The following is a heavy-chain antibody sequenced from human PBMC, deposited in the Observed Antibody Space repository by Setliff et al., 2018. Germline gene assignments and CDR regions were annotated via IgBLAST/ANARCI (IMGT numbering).Heavy chain of an antibody. Sequence: LSEPLSLTCTVSGYSISSGYIWGWIRQPPGKGLEWVGNIGHTGSINYNPSLKSRLTISRDTSKNQVSLKLNSVTATDTAVYYCARDLGHGGDSDYWGQGILVTVSS. V-gene: IGHV4-38-2*02. CDR1: GYSISSGYI. CDR2: IGHTGSI. J-gene: IGHJ4*02. D-gene: IGHD2-21*02. CDR3: ARDLGHGGDSDY.